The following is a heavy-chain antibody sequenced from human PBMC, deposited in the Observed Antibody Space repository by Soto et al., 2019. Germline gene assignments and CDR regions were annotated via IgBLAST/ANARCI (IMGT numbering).Heavy chain of an antibody. D-gene: IGHD5-12*01. CDR3: ARVSGYYPLDY. Sequence: ASVKVSCKASGYTFTSYAMHWGRQAPGQRLEWMGWINAGNGNTKYSQKFQGRVTITRDTSASTAYMELSSLRSEDTAVYYCARVSGYYPLDYSGQGTLVLVSA. CDR1: GYTFTSYA. V-gene: IGHV1-3*01. J-gene: IGHJ1*01. CDR2: INAGNGNT.